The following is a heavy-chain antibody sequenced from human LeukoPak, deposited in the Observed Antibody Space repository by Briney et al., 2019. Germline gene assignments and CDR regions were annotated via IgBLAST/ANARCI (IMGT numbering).Heavy chain of an antibody. CDR3: ARDFYSGSYYSDY. J-gene: IGHJ4*02. D-gene: IGHD1-26*01. Sequence: PGGSLRLSCAASGFTFNSYWMSWVRQAPGKGLEWVANIKQDGSERSYVDSVKGRFTISRDNAKNSLYLQMNSLRAEDTAVYYCARDFYSGSYYSDYWGQGTLVTVSS. CDR1: GFTFNSYW. CDR2: IKQDGSER. V-gene: IGHV3-7*01.